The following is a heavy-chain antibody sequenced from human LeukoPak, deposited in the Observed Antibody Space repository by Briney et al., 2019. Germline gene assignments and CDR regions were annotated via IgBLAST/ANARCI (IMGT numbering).Heavy chain of an antibody. CDR2: ISGSGGST. Sequence: PGGSLRLSCAASGFTFSSYAMSWVRQAPGKGLEWVSAISGSGGSTYYADSVKGRFTISRDNSKNTLYLQMNSLRAEDTAVYYCAKDLVPTTPYYYYYMGVWGKGTTVTVSS. CDR1: GFTFSSYA. V-gene: IGHV3-23*01. CDR3: AKDLVPTTPYYYYYMGV. J-gene: IGHJ6*03. D-gene: IGHD2-8*01.